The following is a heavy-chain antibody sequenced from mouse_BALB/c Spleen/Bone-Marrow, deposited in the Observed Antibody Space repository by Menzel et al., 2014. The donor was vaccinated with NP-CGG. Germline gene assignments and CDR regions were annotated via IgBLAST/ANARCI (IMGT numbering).Heavy chain of an antibody. D-gene: IGHD1-1*02. CDR2: IRNKANGYTT. J-gene: IGHJ2*01. V-gene: IGHV7-3*02. CDR1: GFTFTDYY. Sequence: DVHLVESGGGFVQPGGSLRLSCATSGFTFTDYYMNCVRQPPGKALEWLGFIRNKANGYTTEYSASVKGRFTISRDNSQRMPYLQMNRLTADESTTFYWASEVGGIIFAYRGQGTTRTVSS. CDR3: ASEVGGIIFAY.